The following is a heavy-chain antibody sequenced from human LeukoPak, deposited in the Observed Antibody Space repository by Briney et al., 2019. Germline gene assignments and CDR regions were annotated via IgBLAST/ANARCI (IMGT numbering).Heavy chain of an antibody. V-gene: IGHV4-59*01. CDR1: GGSISSYY. CDR2: IYYSGST. CDR3: ARDPAGEGSAFDI. J-gene: IGHJ3*02. Sequence: SETLSLTCTVSGGSISSYYWSWIRQPPGKGLEWIGYIYYSGSTNYNPSLKSRVTISVDTSKNQFSLKLSSVTAADTAVYYCARDPAGEGSAFDIWGQGTMVTVSS.